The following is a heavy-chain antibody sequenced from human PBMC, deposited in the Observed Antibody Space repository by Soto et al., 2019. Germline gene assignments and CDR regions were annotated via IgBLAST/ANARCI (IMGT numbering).Heavy chain of an antibody. J-gene: IGHJ6*02. D-gene: IGHD3-10*01. CDR1: GFSLSTSGMC. CDR3: ARIPPYPIRYGSGSGYGMDV. V-gene: IGHV2-70*01. CDR2: IDWDDDK. Sequence: SGPTLVNPTQTLTLTCTFSGFSLSTSGMCVSWIRQPPGKALEWLALIDWDDDKYYSTSLKTRLTISKDTSKNQVVLTMTNMDPVDTATYYCARIPPYPIRYGSGSGYGMDVWGQGTTVTVSS.